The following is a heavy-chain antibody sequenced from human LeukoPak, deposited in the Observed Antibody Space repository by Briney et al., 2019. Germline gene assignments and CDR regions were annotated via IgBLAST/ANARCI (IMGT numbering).Heavy chain of an antibody. J-gene: IGHJ6*02. CDR3: ARGQVVVYYYYYGMDV. CDR2: ISYDGSNK. V-gene: IGHV3-30-3*01. CDR1: GFTFSSYA. D-gene: IGHD2-15*01. Sequence: GGSLRLSCAASGFTFSSYAMHWVRQAPGKGLEWVAAISYDGSNKYYADSVKGRFTISRDNSKNTLYLQMNSLRAEDTAVYYCARGQVVVYYYYYGMDVWGQGTTVTVSS.